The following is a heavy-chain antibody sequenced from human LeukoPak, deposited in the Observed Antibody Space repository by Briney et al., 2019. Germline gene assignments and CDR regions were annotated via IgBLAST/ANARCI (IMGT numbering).Heavy chain of an antibody. CDR2: ISSSSSTI. CDR3: ARGFGYYFDY. V-gene: IGHV3-48*04. J-gene: IGHJ4*02. D-gene: IGHD3-16*01. Sequence: GGSLRLSCAASGFTFSSYSMNWVRQAPGKGLEWVSYISSSSSTIYYADSVKGRFTISRDNAKNSLYLQMNSLRAEDTAVYYCARGFGYYFDYWGQGTLVTVSS. CDR1: GFTFSSYS.